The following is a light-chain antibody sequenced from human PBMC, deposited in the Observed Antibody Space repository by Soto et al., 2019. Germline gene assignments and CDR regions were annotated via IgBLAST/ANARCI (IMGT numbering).Light chain of an antibody. CDR1: SSDVGSYNY. CDR2: EVG. V-gene: IGLV2-14*01. CDR3: SSYTTTNTVV. Sequence: QSALTQPASVSGSPGQSITISCTGTSSDVGSYNYVSWYQHHPGKAPKVIIYEVGNRPSEITNRFSGSKSGNTAYLTISGLQAEDEADYYCSSYTTTNTVVFAGGTKLTVL. J-gene: IGLJ2*01.